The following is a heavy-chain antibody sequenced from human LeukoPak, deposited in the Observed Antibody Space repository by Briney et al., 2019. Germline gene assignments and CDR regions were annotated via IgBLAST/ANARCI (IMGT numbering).Heavy chain of an antibody. Sequence: GGSLRLACAASGFTFSSYSMNWVRQAPGKGLEWVSSISSSSSYIYYADSVKGRFTISRDNAKNSLYLQMNSLRAEDTAVYYCARDKDMVRGAKVFDYWGQGTLVTVSS. V-gene: IGHV3-21*01. J-gene: IGHJ4*02. CDR1: GFTFSSYS. CDR2: ISSSSSYI. D-gene: IGHD3-10*01. CDR3: ARDKDMVRGAKVFDY.